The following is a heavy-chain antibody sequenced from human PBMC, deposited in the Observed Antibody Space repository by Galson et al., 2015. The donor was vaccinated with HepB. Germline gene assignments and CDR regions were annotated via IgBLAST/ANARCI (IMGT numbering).Heavy chain of an antibody. CDR3: ARRTGAVYWCFDV. CDR2: VCYNGAT. D-gene: IGHD2-8*01. J-gene: IGHJ2*01. CDR1: GDSVASSC. V-gene: IGHV4-59*08. Sequence: ETLSLTCTVSGDSVASSCWTWVRQSPGKGLEWIGYVCYNGATNFYPSFRSRVTMSIHTPNRLFSLTLSSVTAADTAVYFCARRTGAVYWCFDVWGRGPLVTVSS.